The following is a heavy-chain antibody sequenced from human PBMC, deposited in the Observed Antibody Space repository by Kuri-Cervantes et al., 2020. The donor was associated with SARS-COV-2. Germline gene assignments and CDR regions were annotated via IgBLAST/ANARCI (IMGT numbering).Heavy chain of an antibody. J-gene: IGHJ3*02. CDR2: IYYSGST. CDR1: GGSISSYY. V-gene: IGHV4-59*01. Sequence: SETLSLTCTVSGGSISSYYWSWIRQPPGKGLEWIGYIYYSGSTNYNPSHKTRITISLDTSKNQFSLKLSTVAAADTAVYYCARVRNDAFDIWGQGTMVTVSS. CDR3: ARVRNDAFDI.